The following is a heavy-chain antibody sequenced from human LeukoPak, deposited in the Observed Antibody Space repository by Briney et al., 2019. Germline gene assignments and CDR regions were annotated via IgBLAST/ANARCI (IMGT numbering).Heavy chain of an antibody. CDR1: GGTFSSYA. J-gene: IGHJ4*02. V-gene: IGHV1-69*13. CDR3: AREGTYYYDSSGYYPPYFDH. Sequence: ASVKVSCKASGGTFSSYAISWVRQAPGQGLEWMGGIIPIFGTANYAQKFQGRVTITADESTSTAYMGLSSLRSEDTAVYYCAREGTYYYDSSGYYPPYFDHWGQGTLVTVSS. D-gene: IGHD3-22*01. CDR2: IIPIFGTA.